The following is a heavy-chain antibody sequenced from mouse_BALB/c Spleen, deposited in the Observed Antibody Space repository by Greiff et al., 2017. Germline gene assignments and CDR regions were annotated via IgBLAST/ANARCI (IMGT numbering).Heavy chain of an antibody. Sequence: EVMLVESGGGLVKPGGSLKLSCAASGFTFSSYAMSWVRQTPEKRLEWVASISSGGSTYYPDSVKGRFTISRDNARNILYLQMSGLRSEDTAMYYCAKETARAFDYWGQGTTLTVSS. CDR2: ISSGGST. V-gene: IGHV5-6-5*01. CDR3: AKETARAFDY. D-gene: IGHD3-2*01. J-gene: IGHJ2*01. CDR1: GFTFSSYA.